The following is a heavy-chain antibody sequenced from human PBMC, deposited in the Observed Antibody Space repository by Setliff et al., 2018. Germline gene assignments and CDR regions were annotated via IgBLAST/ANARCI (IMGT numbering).Heavy chain of an antibody. J-gene: IGHJ6*02. D-gene: IGHD6-19*01. CDR1: GFTFSSYW. V-gene: IGHV3-7*01. Sequence: PGGSLRLSCAASGFTFSSYWMTWVRQAPGKGLEWVANIKQDGSERHYVDSVKGRFTITRDNAKNSLYLQITSLRVEDTAVYYCARDVVSGWYRRNNYFGMDVWGQGTTVTVSS. CDR3: ARDVVSGWYRRNNYFGMDV. CDR2: IKQDGSER.